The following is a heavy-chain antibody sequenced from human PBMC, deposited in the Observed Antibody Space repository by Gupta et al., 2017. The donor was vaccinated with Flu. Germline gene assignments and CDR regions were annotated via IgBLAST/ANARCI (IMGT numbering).Heavy chain of an antibody. V-gene: IGHV4-34*01. CDR1: GGSFSGYY. D-gene: IGHD2-21*02. CDR2: INHSGST. CDR3: ARGSATVVTRGYFDY. Sequence: VQLQQWGAGLLKPSETLSLTCAVYGGSFSGYYWSWIRQPPGKGLEWIGEINHSGSTNYNPSLKSRVTISVDTSKNQFSLKLSSVTAADTAVYYCARGSATVVTRGYFDYWGQGTLVTVSS. J-gene: IGHJ4*02.